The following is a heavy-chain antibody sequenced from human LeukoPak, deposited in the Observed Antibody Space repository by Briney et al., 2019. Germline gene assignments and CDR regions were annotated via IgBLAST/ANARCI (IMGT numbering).Heavy chain of an antibody. Sequence: SETLSLTCAVSGDSISSTTYYWPRIRQPAGRGLVLNGSISYSGSLYYNPSLKSRVTMSVDTSKNQFSVNLTSVTAADTATYYCARHFLLRLVSTPLRYWGQGTLVTVSS. CDR2: ISYSGSL. V-gene: IGHV4-39*01. CDR3: ARHFLLRLVSTPLRY. J-gene: IGHJ4*02. CDR1: GDSISSTTYY. D-gene: IGHD5/OR15-5a*01.